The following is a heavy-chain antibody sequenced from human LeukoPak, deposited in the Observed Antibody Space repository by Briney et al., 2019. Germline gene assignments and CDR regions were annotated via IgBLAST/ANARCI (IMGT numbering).Heavy chain of an antibody. Sequence: PGGSLRLSCAASGFTFSDYYMSWIRQAPGKGLEWVSYISSSGSTIYYADSVKGRFTISRDNAKNSLYPQMNSLRAEDTAVYYCARPYGDYLPEYFQHWGQGTLVTVSS. J-gene: IGHJ1*01. D-gene: IGHD4-17*01. CDR3: ARPYGDYLPEYFQH. CDR1: GFTFSDYY. V-gene: IGHV3-11*01. CDR2: ISSSGSTI.